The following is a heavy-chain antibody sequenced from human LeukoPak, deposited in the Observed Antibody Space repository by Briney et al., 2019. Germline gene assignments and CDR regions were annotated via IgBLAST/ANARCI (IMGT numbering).Heavy chain of an antibody. D-gene: IGHD2-2*02. CDR1: GGSISSYY. CDR2: IYTSGST. V-gene: IGHV4-4*07. CDR3: ARDRPYCSSTSCYTSYYYYYYMDV. J-gene: IGHJ6*03. Sequence: SETLSLTCTVSGGSISSYYWSWIRQPAGKGLEWIGRIYTSGSTNYNPSLKSRVTMSVDTSKNQFSLKLSSVTAADTAVYYCARDRPYCSSTSCYTSYYYYYYMDVWGKGTTVTVSS.